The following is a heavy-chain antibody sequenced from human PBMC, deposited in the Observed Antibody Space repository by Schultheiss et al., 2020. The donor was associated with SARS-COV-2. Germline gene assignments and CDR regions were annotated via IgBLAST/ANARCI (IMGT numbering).Heavy chain of an antibody. CDR1: GYTFTGYY. J-gene: IGHJ6*03. V-gene: IGHV1-2*02. CDR2: INPNSGGT. D-gene: IGHD6-6*01. CDR3: ARGSSWSILLNYYMDV. Sequence: ASVKVSCKASGYTFTGYYMHWVRQAPGQGLEWMGWINPNSGGTNYAQKFQGRVTMTRDTSISTAYMELSRLRSDDTAVYYCARGSSWSILLNYYMDVWGKGTTVTVSS.